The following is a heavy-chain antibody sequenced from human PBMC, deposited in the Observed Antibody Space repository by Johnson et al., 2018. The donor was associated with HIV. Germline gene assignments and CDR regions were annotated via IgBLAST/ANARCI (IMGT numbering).Heavy chain of an antibody. Sequence: QVQLVESGGGVVQPGRSLRLSCAASGFTFSSFGMHWVRQAPGKGLEWVAVIRYDGSDKYYADSVKGRVTISRDNSKNTLYLQMNSLRAEDTAVYYCASPWGRYSISSLDSFDIWGQGTMVTVSS. CDR3: ASPWGRYSISSLDSFDI. CDR2: IRYDGSDK. J-gene: IGHJ3*02. D-gene: IGHD6-6*01. V-gene: IGHV3-30*02. CDR1: GFTFSSFG.